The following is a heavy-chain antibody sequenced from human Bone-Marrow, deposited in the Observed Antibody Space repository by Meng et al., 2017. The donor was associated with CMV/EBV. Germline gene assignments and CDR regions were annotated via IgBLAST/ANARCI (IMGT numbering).Heavy chain of an antibody. CDR1: GVSISSSSYY. Sequence: GSLRLSCTVSGVSISSSSYYWGWIRQPPGKGLEWIGNIYSSGNTNYNPSLKSRVTTSVDTSKNQFSLKLSSVTAADTAVYYCASFHCSSSNCYTKNYDMDVWGQGTTVTFSS. CDR2: IYSSGNT. D-gene: IGHD2-2*02. CDR3: ASFHCSSSNCYTKNYDMDV. J-gene: IGHJ6*01. V-gene: IGHV4-39*07.